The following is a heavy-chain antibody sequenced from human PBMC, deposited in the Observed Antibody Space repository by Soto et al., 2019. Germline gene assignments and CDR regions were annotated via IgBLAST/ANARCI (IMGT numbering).Heavy chain of an antibody. CDR2: ISSSSSTI. CDR1: GFTFSSYS. Sequence: GGSLRLSCAASGFTFSSYSMNWVRQAPGKGLEWVSYISSSSSTIYYADSVKGRFTISRDNAKNSLYLQMNSLRAEDTAVYYCARGLRFLEWLPLDAFDIWGQGTMVTVSS. J-gene: IGHJ3*02. CDR3: ARGLRFLEWLPLDAFDI. D-gene: IGHD3-3*01. V-gene: IGHV3-48*01.